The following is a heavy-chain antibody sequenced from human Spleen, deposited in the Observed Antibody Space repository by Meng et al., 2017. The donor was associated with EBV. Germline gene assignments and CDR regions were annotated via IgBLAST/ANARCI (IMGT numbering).Heavy chain of an antibody. CDR2: INEHGATT. CDR3: SRDLAGSDDY. J-gene: IGHJ4*02. D-gene: IGHD1-14*01. CDR1: EFTFSSYW. V-gene: IGHV3-74*03. Sequence: QLVESGGALVQPGGSLRLYFAASEFTFSSYWMHWVRQAPGEGLVWVSRINEHGATTTYAESVKGRFTISRDNAKNTLYLQMNSLRAEDTAVYYCSRDLAGSDDYWGQGTLVTVSS.